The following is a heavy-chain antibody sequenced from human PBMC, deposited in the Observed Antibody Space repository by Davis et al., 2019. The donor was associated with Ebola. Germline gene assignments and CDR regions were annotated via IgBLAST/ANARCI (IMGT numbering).Heavy chain of an antibody. J-gene: IGHJ5*02. CDR3: AKSGGSGTSTNWFDP. Sequence: AASVKVSCKASGYTFTSYYMHWVRQAPGQGLEWMGIINPSGGSTSYAQKFQGRVTMTRDTSTSTVYMELSSLRSEDTAIYYCAKSGGSGTSTNWFDPWGQGTLVTVSS. CDR2: INPSGGST. D-gene: IGHD1-1*01. CDR1: GYTFTSYY. V-gene: IGHV1-46*01.